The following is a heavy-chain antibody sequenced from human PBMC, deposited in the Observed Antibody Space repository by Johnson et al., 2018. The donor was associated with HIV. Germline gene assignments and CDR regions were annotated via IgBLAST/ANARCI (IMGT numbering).Heavy chain of an antibody. V-gene: IGHV3-9*01. J-gene: IGHJ3*02. Sequence: VQLVESGGGLVQPGMSLRLSCAASGFTFDDYAMHWVRQAPGKGLEWVSSISWNSGNIGYADSVKGRFTISRDNAKNSLYLQMNSLRAEDTAVYYCAREQELIGERAFDIWGQGTMVTVSS. D-gene: IGHD6-13*01. CDR3: AREQELIGERAFDI. CDR2: ISWNSGNI. CDR1: GFTFDDYA.